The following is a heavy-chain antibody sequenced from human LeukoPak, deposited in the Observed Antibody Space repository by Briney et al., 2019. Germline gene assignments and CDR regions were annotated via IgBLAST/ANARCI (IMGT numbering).Heavy chain of an antibody. V-gene: IGHV3-23*01. Sequence: GGSLTLSCAASGFTFSSYAMSWVRQAPGQGLEWVSAISGSGGSTYYADAVKGGFTISRDNSKNTLYLQMNSLRAEDTAVYYCAKHWVRGVSGYYFDYWGQGTLVTVSS. CDR2: ISGSGGST. CDR3: AKHWVRGVSGYYFDY. CDR1: GFTFSSYA. J-gene: IGHJ4*02. D-gene: IGHD3-10*01.